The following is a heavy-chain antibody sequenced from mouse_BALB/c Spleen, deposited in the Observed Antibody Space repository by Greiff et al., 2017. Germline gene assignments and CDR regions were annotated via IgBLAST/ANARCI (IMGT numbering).Heavy chain of an antibody. J-gene: IGHJ4*01. CDR3: ARTGTDAMDY. CDR1: GFTFSDYY. D-gene: IGHD4-1*01. Sequence: EVMLVESGGGLVQPGGSLKLSCAASGFTFSDYYMYWVRQTPEKRLEWVATISDGGSYTYYPDSVKGRFTISRDNAKNNLYLQMSSLKSEDTAMYYCARTGTDAMDYWGQGTSVTVSS. V-gene: IGHV5-4*02. CDR2: ISDGGSYT.